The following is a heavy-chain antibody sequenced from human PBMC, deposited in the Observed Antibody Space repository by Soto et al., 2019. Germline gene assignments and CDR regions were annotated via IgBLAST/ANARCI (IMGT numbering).Heavy chain of an antibody. CDR3: ARSYYDFWSGYPYYFDY. CDR1: GFSLSTSGVG. Sequence: QITLKESGPTLMKPTQTLTLTCTFSGFSLSTSGVGVGWIRQPPGKALEWLALIYWDDDKRYSPSLKSRLTITKDTSKNQVVLTMTNMDPVDTATYYCARSYYDFWSGYPYYFDYWGQGTLVTVSS. D-gene: IGHD3-3*01. CDR2: IYWDDDK. V-gene: IGHV2-5*02. J-gene: IGHJ4*02.